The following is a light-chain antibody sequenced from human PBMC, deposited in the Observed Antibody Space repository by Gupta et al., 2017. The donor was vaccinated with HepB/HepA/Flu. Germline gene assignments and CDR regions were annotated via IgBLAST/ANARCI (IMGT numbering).Light chain of an antibody. J-gene: IGLJ3*02. Sequence: QAGLTQPPSVSNGLRQTATLTCTGNSNNVGNQGAAWLQQHQGHPPNLLSYRNNHRPSGIQERLAAYRSGNTAFRTIPGLPPEDEAYYDGSAWDSRLSAWVFGGGTKLTVL. V-gene: IGLV10-54*01. CDR2: RNN. CDR1: SNNVGNQG. CDR3: SAWDSRLSAWV.